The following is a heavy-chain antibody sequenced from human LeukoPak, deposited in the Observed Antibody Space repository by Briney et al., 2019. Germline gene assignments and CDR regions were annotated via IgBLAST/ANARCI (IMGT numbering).Heavy chain of an antibody. J-gene: IGHJ6*03. D-gene: IGHD4-17*01. CDR3: ARAPPGTTVTTEIYYYYYYMDV. CDR1: GYTFTSYD. CDR2: MNPNSGNT. Sequence: ASVKVSCKASGYTFTSYDINWVRQATGQGLEWMGWMNPNSGNTGYAQKFQGRVTITRNTSISTAYMELSSLRSEDTAVYYCARAPPGTTVTTEIYYYYYYMDVWGKGTTVTVSS. V-gene: IGHV1-8*03.